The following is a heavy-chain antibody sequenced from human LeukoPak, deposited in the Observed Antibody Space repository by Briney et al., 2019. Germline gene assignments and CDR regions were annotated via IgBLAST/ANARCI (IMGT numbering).Heavy chain of an antibody. J-gene: IGHJ4*02. CDR3: ARDDYYDSSGSITCYFDY. CDR2: IKQDGSEK. Sequence: GGSLRLSCAASGFTFSSYWMSWVRQAPGKGLEWVANIKQDGSEKYYVDSVKGRFTISRDNAKNSLYLQMNSPRAEDTAVYYCARDDYYDSSGSITCYFDYWGQGTLVTVSS. D-gene: IGHD3-22*01. CDR1: GFTFSSYW. V-gene: IGHV3-7*01.